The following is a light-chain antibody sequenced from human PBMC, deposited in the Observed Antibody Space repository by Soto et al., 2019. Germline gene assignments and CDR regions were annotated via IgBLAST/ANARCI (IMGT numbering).Light chain of an antibody. CDR2: EVS. CDR3: SSYTTSSTEV. V-gene: IGLV2-14*01. Sequence: QSVLTQPASVSGSPGQSITISCTGTSSDVGGYNYVSWYQQHPGKAPKLMIYEVSDRPSGVSNRFSGSKSGNTASLTISGLQAEDEAEYHCSSYTTSSTEVFGTGTKVNVL. CDR1: SSDVGGYNY. J-gene: IGLJ1*01.